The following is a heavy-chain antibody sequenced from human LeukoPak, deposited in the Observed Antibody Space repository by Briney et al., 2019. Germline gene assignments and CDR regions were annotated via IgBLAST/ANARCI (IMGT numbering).Heavy chain of an antibody. Sequence: PGGSLRLSCAASGFTFSSYSMNWVRQAPGKGLEWVSSISSSSSYIYYADSVKGRFTISRDNAKNSLYLQMNSLRAEDTAVYYCAREPEYYDFWSGIRGYYYYMDVWGKGTTVTVSS. D-gene: IGHD3-3*01. V-gene: IGHV3-21*01. CDR3: AREPEYYDFWSGIRGYYYYMDV. CDR2: ISSSSSYI. J-gene: IGHJ6*03. CDR1: GFTFSSYS.